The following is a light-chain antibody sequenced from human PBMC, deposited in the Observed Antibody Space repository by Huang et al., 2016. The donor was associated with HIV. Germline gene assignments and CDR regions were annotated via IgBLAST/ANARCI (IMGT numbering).Light chain of an antibody. V-gene: IGKV3-15*01. Sequence: EIVMTQSPATLSVSPGERATLSCRARQTVTTNLVWYHQKPGQAPRLLIYDSSTRATGIPARCSGSGSGTEFTLTISSLQSEDFAVYHCQQYNNWPQTFGQGTKVEIK. CDR3: QQYNNWPQT. CDR1: QTVTTN. CDR2: DSS. J-gene: IGKJ1*01.